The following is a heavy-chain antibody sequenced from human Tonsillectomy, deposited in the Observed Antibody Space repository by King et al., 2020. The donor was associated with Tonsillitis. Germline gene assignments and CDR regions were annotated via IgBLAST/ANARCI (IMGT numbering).Heavy chain of an antibody. J-gene: IGHJ5*02. CDR1: GFTVSDNY. CDR3: ARDGPQRPLTSP. Sequence: VQLVESGGGLVQPGGSLRLSCAASGFTVSDNYIGWVRQAPGKGLEWVSVIYSGGSTYYAASVKDRFTISRDISKNTVYLRMTSLRAEDTAVYYCARDGPQRPLTSPWGQGTLVTVSS. V-gene: IGHV3-66*01. CDR2: IYSGGST.